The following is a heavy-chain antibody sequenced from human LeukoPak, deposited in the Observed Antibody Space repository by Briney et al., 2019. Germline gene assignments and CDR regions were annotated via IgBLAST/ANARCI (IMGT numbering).Heavy chain of an antibody. CDR2: IKQDGSDT. Sequence: PGGSLRLSCAASGFSFSNNWMSWVRQAPGKGLEWVANIKQDGSDTFYVDSVKGRFTISRDNAKNSLYLQMNSLRAEDTAAYYCARDYDWGQGTLVTVSA. CDR3: ARDYD. J-gene: IGHJ4*02. V-gene: IGHV3-7*05. CDR1: GFSFSNNW. D-gene: IGHD2-2*01.